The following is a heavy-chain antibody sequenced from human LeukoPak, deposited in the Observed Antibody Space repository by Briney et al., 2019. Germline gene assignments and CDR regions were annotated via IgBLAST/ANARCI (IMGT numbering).Heavy chain of an antibody. D-gene: IGHD4-17*01. Sequence: PGGSLRLSCAASGFTFSTYWMTWVRQAPGKGLEWIANIKPDGSEKYYVDSVKGRFTISRDNAKNSLYLQLNSQRAEDTAMYYCARDDYGDYFFDFWGQGTLVTVSS. J-gene: IGHJ4*02. V-gene: IGHV3-7*01. CDR2: IKPDGSEK. CDR3: ARDDYGDYFFDF. CDR1: GFTFSTYW.